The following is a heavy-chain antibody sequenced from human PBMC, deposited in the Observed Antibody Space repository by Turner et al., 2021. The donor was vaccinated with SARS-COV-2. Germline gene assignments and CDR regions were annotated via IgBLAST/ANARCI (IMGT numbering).Heavy chain of an antibody. CDR3: ARDLNYYGMDV. CDR1: VSTVNSNY. V-gene: IGHV3-53*04. D-gene: IGHD3-9*01. Sequence: EVQLVASGGGLVQPGGSLRLPCAGSVSTVNSNYMSWVRQPPGKGLEWISVIYSGGSTYYADSVKGRFTISRHNSKNTLYLQMNCLRAEDTAVYYCARDLNYYGMDVWGQGTTVTVSS. CDR2: IYSGGST. J-gene: IGHJ6*02.